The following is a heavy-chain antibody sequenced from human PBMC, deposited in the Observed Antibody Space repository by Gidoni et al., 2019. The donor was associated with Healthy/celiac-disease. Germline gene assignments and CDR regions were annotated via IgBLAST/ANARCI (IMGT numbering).Heavy chain of an antibody. CDR3: ARVPSTYYYYYMDV. Sequence: EVQLVESGGGLVQPGGSLRLSCAASGFTFSSYEMNWVRQAPGKGLEWVSYISSSGSTIYYADSVKGRFTISRDNAKNSLYLQMNSLRAEDTAVYYCARVPSTYYYYYMDVWGKGTTVTVSS. V-gene: IGHV3-48*03. CDR2: ISSSGSTI. J-gene: IGHJ6*03. CDR1: GFTFSSYE. D-gene: IGHD2-2*01.